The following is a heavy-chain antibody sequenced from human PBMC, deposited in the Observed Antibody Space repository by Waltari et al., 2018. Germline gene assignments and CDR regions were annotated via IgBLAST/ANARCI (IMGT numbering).Heavy chain of an antibody. V-gene: IGHV3-23*01. D-gene: IGHD6-13*01. CDR2: ISGSGGST. CDR1: GFTFSSYA. J-gene: IGHJ4*02. Sequence: SLRLSCAASGFTFSSYAMSWVRQAPGKGLEWVSAISGSGGSTYYADSVKGRFTISRDNSKNTLYLQMNSLRAEDTAVYYCAKVDSSWYSFDYWGQGTLVTVSS. CDR3: AKVDSSWYSFDY.